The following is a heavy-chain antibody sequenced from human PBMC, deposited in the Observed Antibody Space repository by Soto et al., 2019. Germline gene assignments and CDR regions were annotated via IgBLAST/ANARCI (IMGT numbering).Heavy chain of an antibody. J-gene: IGHJ6*02. D-gene: IGHD6-19*01. CDR3: ARDQTGYSSGWSSVAMDV. Sequence: QVQLVQSGAEMKKPGASVKVSCTASGYTFTGYYIHWVRQAPGQGLEWMGWISPNSGGTKFAQKFQGRVTMTRDTSISTVYMEYSRLRSDDTAIYYCARDQTGYSSGWSSVAMDVWSQGTTVTVS. CDR1: GYTFTGYY. CDR2: ISPNSGGT. V-gene: IGHV1-2*02.